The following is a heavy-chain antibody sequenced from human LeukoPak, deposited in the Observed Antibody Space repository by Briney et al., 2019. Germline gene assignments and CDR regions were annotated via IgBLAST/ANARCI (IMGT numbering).Heavy chain of an antibody. CDR1: GYSFTDYW. CDR2: IYPGDSDT. CDR3: ARPSSLYGGTSEDY. Sequence: GDSLKISCKASGYSFTDYWIVWVRQMPGKGLEWMGAIYPGDSDTRYSPSLDGQVTISADKSVSTTYLQWSSLQASDTAMYYCARPSSLYGGTSEDYWGQGTLVTVSS. V-gene: IGHV5-51*01. J-gene: IGHJ4*02. D-gene: IGHD4-23*01.